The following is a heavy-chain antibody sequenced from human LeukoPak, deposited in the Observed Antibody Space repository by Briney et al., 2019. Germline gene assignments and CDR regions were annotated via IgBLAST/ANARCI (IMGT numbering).Heavy chain of an antibody. CDR2: IFSGGST. CDR1: GFTVRTNY. D-gene: IGHD2-8*01. Sequence: VGSLRLSCAASGFTVRTNYVFWVRQAPGKRLEWVSVIFSGGSTFYADSVKGRFTISRDISKNTVYLQMDRLRVEDTAVYYCAGRVSMVGCWGQGTLVTVSS. V-gene: IGHV3-66*01. CDR3: AGRVSMVGC. J-gene: IGHJ1*01.